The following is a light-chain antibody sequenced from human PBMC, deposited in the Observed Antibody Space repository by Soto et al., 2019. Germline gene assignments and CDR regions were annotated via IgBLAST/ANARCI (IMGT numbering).Light chain of an antibody. J-gene: IGLJ1*01. CDR2: DVS. CDR3: TSYASGSAYV. V-gene: IGLV2-18*02. CDR1: SSDVGGYNR. Sequence: SVLTQPPSVSGSPGQSVAISCTGTSSDVGGYNRVSWYQQAPGKAPKLLIYDVSNRPSGGSTRFSGSKSGNTASLTISGLQAEDEADYSCTSYASGSAYVFGPGTEVTVL.